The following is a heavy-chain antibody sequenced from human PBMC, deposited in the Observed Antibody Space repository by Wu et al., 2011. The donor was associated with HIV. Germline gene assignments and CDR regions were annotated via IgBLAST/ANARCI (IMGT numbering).Heavy chain of an antibody. CDR2: IIPIFGTA. CDR1: GGTFSSYA. D-gene: IGHD3-22*01. V-gene: IGHV1-69*15. Sequence: QVQLVQSGAEVKKPGSSVKVSCKASGGTFSSYAISWVRQAPGQGLEWMGRIIPIFGTANYAQKFQGRVTITADESTSTAYMELSSLRSEDTAVYYCARLGNIDWSSAQRSSYYYYYMDVWGKGTTVTVSS. CDR3: ARLGNIDWSSAQRSSYYYYYMDV. J-gene: IGHJ6*03.